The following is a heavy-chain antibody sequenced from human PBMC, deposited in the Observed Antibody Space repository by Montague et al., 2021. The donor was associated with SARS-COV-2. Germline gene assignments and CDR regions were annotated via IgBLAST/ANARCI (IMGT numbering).Heavy chain of an antibody. Sequence: SETLSLTCAVYGGSFSGYYWSWIRQPPGKGLEWIGEINHSGSTIYNPSLKSRVTISVDTSKNQFSLKLSSVTAADTAVYYCARAFTDWLRYYGMDVWGQGTTVTVSS. CDR3: ARAFTDWLRYYGMDV. D-gene: IGHD3-9*01. CDR2: INHSGST. V-gene: IGHV4-34*01. J-gene: IGHJ6*02. CDR1: GGSFSGYY.